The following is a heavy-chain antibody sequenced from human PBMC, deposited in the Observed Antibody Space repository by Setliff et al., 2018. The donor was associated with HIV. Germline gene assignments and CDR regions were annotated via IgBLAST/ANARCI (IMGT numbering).Heavy chain of an antibody. CDR3: TRGPEGVAGGDY. V-gene: IGHV4-59*11. J-gene: IGHJ4*02. CDR1: GDSISSHY. D-gene: IGHD3-3*01. CDR2: IYYSGST. Sequence: TLSLTCTVSGDSISSHYWNWIRQPPGKALEWIGYIYYSGSTNYNPSFKSRVTISVDRSKRQFSLNLSSVTAADTAIYYCTRGPEGVAGGDYWGQGILVTVSS.